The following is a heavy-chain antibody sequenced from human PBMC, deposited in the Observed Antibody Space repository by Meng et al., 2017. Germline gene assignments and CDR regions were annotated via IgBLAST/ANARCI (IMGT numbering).Heavy chain of an antibody. Sequence: ASVKVSCKASGYTFTGYYMHWVRQAPGQGREWMGRINPNSGGTNYAQKFQGRVTMTRDTSISTAYMELSRLRSDDTAVYYCARGHCSSTSCFEIDYWGQGTLVTVSS. CDR2: INPNSGGT. V-gene: IGHV1-2*06. CDR1: GYTFTGYY. CDR3: ARGHCSSTSCFEIDY. J-gene: IGHJ4*02. D-gene: IGHD2-2*01.